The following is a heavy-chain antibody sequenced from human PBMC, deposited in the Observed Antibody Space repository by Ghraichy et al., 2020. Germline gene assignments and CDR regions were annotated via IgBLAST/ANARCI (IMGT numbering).Heavy chain of an antibody. CDR1: GGSFSGYY. CDR2: INHSGST. J-gene: IGHJ4*02. V-gene: IGHV4-34*01. Sequence: SETLSLTCAVYGGSFSGYYWSWIRQPPGKGLEWIGEINHSGSTNYNPSLKSRVTISVDTSKNQFSLKLSSVTAADTAVYYCARGNWITMVRGVITPRMGYWGQGTLVTVSS. D-gene: IGHD3-10*01. CDR3: ARGNWITMVRGVITPRMGY.